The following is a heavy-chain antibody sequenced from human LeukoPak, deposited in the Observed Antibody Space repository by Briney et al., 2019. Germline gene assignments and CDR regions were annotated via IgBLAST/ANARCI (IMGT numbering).Heavy chain of an antibody. CDR3: ARDLDLYGGYVNYFDY. CDR2: INPSGGST. V-gene: IGHV1-46*01. J-gene: IGHJ4*02. CDR1: GYTFTSCY. D-gene: IGHD5-12*01. Sequence: GASVKVSCKASGYTFTSCYMHWVRQAPGQGLEWMGIINPSGGSTSYAQKFQGRVTMTRDTSTSTVYMELSSLRSEDTAVYYCARDLDLYGGYVNYFDYWGQGTLVTVSS.